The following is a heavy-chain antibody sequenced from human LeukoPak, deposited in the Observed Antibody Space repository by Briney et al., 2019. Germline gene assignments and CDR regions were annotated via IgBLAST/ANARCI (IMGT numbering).Heavy chain of an antibody. J-gene: IGHJ4*02. Sequence: SETLSLTCTVSGGSISSYYWSWIRQPPGKGLEWIGYIYYSGSTNYNPSLKSRVTISVDTSKNQFSLKLSSVTAADTAVYYCARDQVAGSSFDYWAREPWSPSPQ. D-gene: IGHD6-19*01. CDR2: IYYSGST. CDR1: GGSISSYY. V-gene: IGHV4-59*12. CDR3: ARDQVAGSSFDY.